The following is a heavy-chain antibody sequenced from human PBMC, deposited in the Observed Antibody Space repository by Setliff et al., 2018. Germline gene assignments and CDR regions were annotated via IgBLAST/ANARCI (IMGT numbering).Heavy chain of an antibody. CDR3: VRAFWTYSDYASLACFDY. CDR2: TWYDGTTK. V-gene: IGHV3-33*01. Sequence: PGGSLRLSCAASGFTFSRNGMHWVRQAPGKGLEWVAGTWYDGTTKYYADSVKGRFTISRDNSRNTLYLQMDSLRADDTAVYYCVRAFWTYSDYASLACFDYWGQGALVTVSS. CDR1: GFTFSRNG. J-gene: IGHJ4*02. D-gene: IGHD5-12*01.